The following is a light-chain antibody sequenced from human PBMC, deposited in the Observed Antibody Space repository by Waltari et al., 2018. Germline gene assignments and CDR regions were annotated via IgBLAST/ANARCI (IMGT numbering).Light chain of an antibody. CDR3: QTGGHGTWV. J-gene: IGLJ3*02. CDR2: VNSDGSH. V-gene: IGLV4-69*01. Sequence: QLVLTQSPSASASLGASVKLTCTLSSGHTTNIIAWLQQKPEKGPRYLMKVNSDGSHNKGVGIPDRFSGSSSGAGRYLTISSLQSEDEADYYCQTGGHGTWVFGGGTRLTVL. CDR1: SGHTTNI.